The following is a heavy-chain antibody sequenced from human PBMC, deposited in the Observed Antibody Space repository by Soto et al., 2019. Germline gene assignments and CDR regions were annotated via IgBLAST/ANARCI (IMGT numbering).Heavy chain of an antibody. J-gene: IGHJ4*02. Sequence: GGSLRLSCAASGFTFSSYSMNWVRQAPGKGLEWVSSISSSSSYIYYADSVKGRFTISRDNAKNSLYLQMNSLRAEDTAVYYCARDFGEDGSLFDYWGQGTLVTVSS. CDR2: ISSSSSYI. V-gene: IGHV3-21*01. D-gene: IGHD3-10*01. CDR3: ARDFGEDGSLFDY. CDR1: GFTFSSYS.